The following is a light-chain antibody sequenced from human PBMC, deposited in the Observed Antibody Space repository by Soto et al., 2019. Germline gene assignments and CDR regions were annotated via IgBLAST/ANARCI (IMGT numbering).Light chain of an antibody. CDR2: EGS. CDR1: SSDVGRYNL. V-gene: IGLV2-23*01. Sequence: QSALTQPASVSGSPGQSITISCTGTSSDVGRYNLVSWYQQHPGKAPKLMIYEGSKRPSGVSNRFSGSKSGNTASLTISWLQAEDEADYYCCSYAGSSTLVFGGGTKVTVL. J-gene: IGLJ2*01. CDR3: CSYAGSSTLV.